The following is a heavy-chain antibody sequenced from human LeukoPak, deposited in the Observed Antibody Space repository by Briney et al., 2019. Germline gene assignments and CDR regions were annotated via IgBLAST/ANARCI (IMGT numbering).Heavy chain of an antibody. CDR2: VYSSGST. V-gene: IGHV4-4*07. D-gene: IGHD6-13*01. J-gene: IGHJ2*01. Sequence: SETLSLTCTVSGGSISDYYWNWIRQPAGKGLEWIGRVYSSGSTNYNPSLKSRVTLSLDTSKNQFSLRLNYVTDGDAGVYYCARGLYSSNSRDWYFDLWGRGTLVIVSS. CDR1: GGSISDYY. CDR3: ARGLYSSNSRDWYFDL.